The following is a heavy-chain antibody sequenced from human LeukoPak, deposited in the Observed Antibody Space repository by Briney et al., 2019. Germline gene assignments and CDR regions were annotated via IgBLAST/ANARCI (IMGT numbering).Heavy chain of an antibody. CDR3: ARDQRYYYYMDV. CDR1: GFTFSSYG. J-gene: IGHJ6*03. D-gene: IGHD6-25*01. V-gene: IGHV3-33*01. CDR2: IWYDGSNK. Sequence: PGGSLRLSCAASGFTFSSYGMHWVRQAPGKGLEWVAVIWYDGSNKYYADSVKGRFTISRDNSKNTLYLQMNRLRAEDTAVYYCARDQRYYYYMDVWGKGTTVTVSS.